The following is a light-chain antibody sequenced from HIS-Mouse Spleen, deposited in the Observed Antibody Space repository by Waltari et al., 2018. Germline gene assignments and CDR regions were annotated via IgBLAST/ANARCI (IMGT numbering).Light chain of an antibody. CDR2: EVS. J-gene: IGLJ2*01. Sequence: QSALTQPPSASGSPGQSVTIPCTGTSSDVGGYNYVSWYQQHPGKAPKPMIYEVSKRPSGVPDRFSGSKSGNTASLTVSGLQAEDEADYYCSSYAGSNIVVFGGGTKLTVL. CDR1: SSDVGGYNY. V-gene: IGLV2-8*01. CDR3: SSYAGSNIVV.